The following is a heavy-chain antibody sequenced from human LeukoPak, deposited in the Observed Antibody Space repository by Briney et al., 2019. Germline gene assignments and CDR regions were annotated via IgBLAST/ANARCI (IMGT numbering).Heavy chain of an antibody. CDR1: GFTFSTYA. J-gene: IGHJ4*02. V-gene: IGHV3-23*01. D-gene: IGHD3-22*01. Sequence: GGSLRLSCAASGFTFSTYAMSWVRQAPGKGLEWVSDISASGDRTYYADSVKGRFTISRDNSRDTLFLQVNSLRAEDTAVYYCAKARVPGGVGYYSDWGQGTLVTVSS. CDR2: ISASGDRT. CDR3: AKARVPGGVGYYSD.